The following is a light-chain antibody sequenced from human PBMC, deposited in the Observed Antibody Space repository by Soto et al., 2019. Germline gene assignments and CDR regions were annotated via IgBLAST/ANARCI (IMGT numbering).Light chain of an antibody. CDR3: QSYDSSLSGVV. CDR2: GNS. Sequence: QSVLTQPPSVSGAPGQRVTISCTGSSSNIGAGYDVHWYQQLPGTAPKLLIYGNSNRPSGVPDRFSGSTSGTSASLAITGLQAEDEADYYRQSYDSSLSGVVFGGGTKLTVL. CDR1: SSNIGAGYD. V-gene: IGLV1-40*01. J-gene: IGLJ2*01.